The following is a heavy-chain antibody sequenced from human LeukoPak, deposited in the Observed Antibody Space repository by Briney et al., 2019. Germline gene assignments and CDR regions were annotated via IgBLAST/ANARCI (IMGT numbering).Heavy chain of an antibody. CDR3: ARQPGSGA. J-gene: IGHJ5*02. Sequence: GESLKISCKGSGYSFSSYWVAWVREIPGKGLEWMGIIFPGDSDTRYSPSFEGQVTISADKSISTAYLQWKSLKASDTAVYYCARQPGSGAWGQGTLVTVSS. CDR1: GYSFSSYW. D-gene: IGHD1-14*01. V-gene: IGHV5-51*01. CDR2: IFPGDSDT.